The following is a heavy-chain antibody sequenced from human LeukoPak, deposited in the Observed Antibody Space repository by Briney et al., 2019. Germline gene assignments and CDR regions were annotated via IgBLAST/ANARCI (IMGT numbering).Heavy chain of an antibody. CDR1: GYTFTSYG. J-gene: IGHJ4*02. D-gene: IGHD3-22*01. CDR2: ISAYNGNT. CDR3: ARIGTYYYDSSGYPAPDY. Sequence: ASVKVSCKASGYTFTSYGISWVRQAPGQGLEWMGWISAYNGNTNYAQKLQGRVTMTTDTSTSTAYMELRSLRSDDTAVYYCARIGTYYYDSSGYPAPDYWGQGTLVTVSS. V-gene: IGHV1-18*01.